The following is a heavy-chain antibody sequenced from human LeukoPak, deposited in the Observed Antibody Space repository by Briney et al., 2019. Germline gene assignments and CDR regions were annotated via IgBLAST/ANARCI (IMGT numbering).Heavy chain of an antibody. J-gene: IGHJ3*02. CDR2: ISAFNGNT. Sequence: ASVNVSCKTSGYTFTNFGISWVRQAPGQGLEWMGWISAFNGNTHYAQKFQGRVTMTTDTSTSTAYMELRGLRSDDTAVYYCAKDPNGDYIGTFDIWGQGTMVTVSS. CDR3: AKDPNGDYIGTFDI. D-gene: IGHD4-17*01. CDR1: GYTFTNFG. V-gene: IGHV1-18*04.